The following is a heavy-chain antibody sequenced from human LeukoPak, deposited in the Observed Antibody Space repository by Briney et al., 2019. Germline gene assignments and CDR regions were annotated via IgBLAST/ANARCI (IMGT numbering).Heavy chain of an antibody. J-gene: IGHJ4*02. CDR2: INHSGST. D-gene: IGHD5-18*01. CDR3: AAVDTARRFGY. CDR1: GGSFSGYY. Sequence: SETLSLTCAVYGGSFSGYYWSWIRQPPGKGLEWIGEINHSGSTNYNPSPKSRVTISVDTPKNQFSLKLSSVTAADTAVYYCAAVDTARRFGYWGQGTLVTVSS. V-gene: IGHV4-34*01.